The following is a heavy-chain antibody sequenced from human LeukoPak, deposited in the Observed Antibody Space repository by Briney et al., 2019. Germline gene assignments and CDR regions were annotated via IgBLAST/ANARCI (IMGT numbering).Heavy chain of an antibody. Sequence: GGSLRLSCVASAFACSSNWMSWVRQAPGKGLEWVASIKEDGSETYYVDSVKGRFTISRDNAKNSLYLQMDSLRAEDTAVYYCARDVHPRYYLPDYWGQGTLVTVSS. V-gene: IGHV3-7*04. J-gene: IGHJ4*02. CDR2: IKEDGSET. D-gene: IGHD1-26*01. CDR3: ARDVHPRYYLPDY. CDR1: AFACSSNW.